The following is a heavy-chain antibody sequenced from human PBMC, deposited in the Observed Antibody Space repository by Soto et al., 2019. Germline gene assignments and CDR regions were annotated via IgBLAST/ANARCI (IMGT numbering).Heavy chain of an antibody. V-gene: IGHV6-1*01. J-gene: IGHJ5*02. CDR3: ARSGAHNWNKNWFDP. CDR2: TYYRSKWYN. Sequence: PSQTLSLTCALSGDSVSSNSAAWNWIRQSPSRGLEWLGRTYYRSKWYNDYAVSVKSRITINPDTSKNQFSLQLNSVTPEDTAVYYCARSGAHNWNKNWFDPWGQGTLVTVSS. CDR1: GDSVSSNSAA. D-gene: IGHD1-20*01.